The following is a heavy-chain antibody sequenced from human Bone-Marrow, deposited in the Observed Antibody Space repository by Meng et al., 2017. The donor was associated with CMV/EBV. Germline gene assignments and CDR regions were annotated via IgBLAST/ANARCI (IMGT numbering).Heavy chain of an antibody. CDR2: IRSKDYGGTT. CDR3: TRGRYYFDY. V-gene: IGHV3-49*04. J-gene: IGHJ4*02. Sequence: GESLKISCTASGFTLGDYAMSWVRQAPGKGLEWVGFIRSKDYGGTTEYAASAKGRFTISRDDSKSIAYLQMNSLKTEDTAVYYCTRGRYYFDYGGQGTLVTVSS. CDR1: GFTLGDYA.